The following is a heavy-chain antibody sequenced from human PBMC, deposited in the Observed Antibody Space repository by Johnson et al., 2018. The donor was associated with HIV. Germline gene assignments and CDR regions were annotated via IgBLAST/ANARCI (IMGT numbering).Heavy chain of an antibody. CDR1: GFIFSDYY. Sequence: QVQLVESGGGLVRPGGSLRLSCAASGFIFSDYYMSWIRQAPGRGLDWVSYISTSGSTINYADSVKGRFTISRDNAKKSLYLQMNSLRAEDTAVYYCARANSYGDYRAKAFDIWGQGTMVTVSS. D-gene: IGHD4-17*01. CDR2: ISTSGSTI. J-gene: IGHJ3*02. V-gene: IGHV3-11*04. CDR3: ARANSYGDYRAKAFDI.